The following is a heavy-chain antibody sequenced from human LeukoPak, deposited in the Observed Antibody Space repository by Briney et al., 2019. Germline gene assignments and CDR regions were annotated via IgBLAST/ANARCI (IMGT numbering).Heavy chain of an antibody. V-gene: IGHV1-24*01. Sequence: ASVKVSCKVSGYTLTEFSMHWVRQAPGKGLEWMGGFDPVDGETIYAQKFQGRVTMTADTSTDTAYMELSSLRSDDTAVYYCAIPAGYSTGWSSKFDYWGQGTLVTVSS. CDR1: GYTLTEFS. D-gene: IGHD6-19*01. J-gene: IGHJ4*02. CDR3: AIPAGYSTGWSSKFDY. CDR2: FDPVDGET.